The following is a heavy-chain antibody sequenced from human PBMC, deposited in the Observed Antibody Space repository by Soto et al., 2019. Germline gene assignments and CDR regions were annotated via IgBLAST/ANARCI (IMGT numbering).Heavy chain of an antibody. J-gene: IGHJ4*02. D-gene: IGHD3-22*01. Sequence: GASVKVSCKASGFTFSNSAVQWVRQARGQRLEWKGRIVVGSGNTNYAQKFHERVTISRDMTTNTAYMELSSLISEDTAVYYCAADDMMVLVWGQGTLVTVSS. CDR3: AADDMMVLV. CDR2: IVVGSGNT. CDR1: GFTFSNSA. V-gene: IGHV1-58*01.